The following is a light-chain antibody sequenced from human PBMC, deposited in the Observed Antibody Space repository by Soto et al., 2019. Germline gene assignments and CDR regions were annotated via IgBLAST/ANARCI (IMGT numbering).Light chain of an antibody. V-gene: IGLV2-8*01. CDR1: SSDVGGYNY. J-gene: IGLJ1*01. CDR3: SSYAGTHIV. Sequence: QSALTQPPSASGSPGQSVTISCTGTSSDVGGYNYVSWYQQHPGRAPRLMIYEVSKRPSGVPDRFSGSKSGNTASLTVSGLRAEDEADYYCSSYAGTHIVFGIGTKLTVL. CDR2: EVS.